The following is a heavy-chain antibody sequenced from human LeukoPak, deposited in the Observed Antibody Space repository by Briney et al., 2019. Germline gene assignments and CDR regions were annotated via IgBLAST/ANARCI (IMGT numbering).Heavy chain of an antibody. Sequence: SRSLRLSCAASRFAFDDYAMHWVRQAPGKGLEWVSGISWNSGSIGYADSVKGRFTISRDNAKNSLYLQMNSLRAEDMALYYCAKDYYYDSSGPFDYWGQGTLVTVSS. CDR3: AKDYYYDSSGPFDY. J-gene: IGHJ4*02. CDR2: ISWNSGSI. CDR1: RFAFDDYA. V-gene: IGHV3-9*03. D-gene: IGHD3-22*01.